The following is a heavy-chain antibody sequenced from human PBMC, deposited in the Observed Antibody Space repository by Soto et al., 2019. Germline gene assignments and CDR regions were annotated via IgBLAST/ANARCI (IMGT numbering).Heavy chain of an antibody. CDR1: GRSISSSNW. D-gene: IGHD2-8*02. CDR3: ARDKITGLFDY. V-gene: IGHV4-4*02. Sequence: PSETLSLTSAVSGRSISSSNWWSWVRQPPGKGLEWIGEVWHSGSTNYNPSLKSRVTISVDTSKNQFSLKLTSVTAADTAVYYCARDKITGLFDYWGQGTLVTVSS. J-gene: IGHJ4*02. CDR2: VWHSGST.